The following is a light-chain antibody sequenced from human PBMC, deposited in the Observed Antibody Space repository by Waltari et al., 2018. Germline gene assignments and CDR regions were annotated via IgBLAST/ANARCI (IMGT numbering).Light chain of an antibody. CDR1: QSIGTD. CDR3: QQSKTVPYT. J-gene: IGKJ2*01. Sequence: DIQLPQSPSSLSAFVGDRVTISCRASQSIGTDLNWYQQKPGKAPKLLIYAATSLQSGVPSRFSGSASGTDFTVTISSLQPEDFATYYCQQSKTVPYTFGQGTKLEIK. CDR2: AAT. V-gene: IGKV1-39*01.